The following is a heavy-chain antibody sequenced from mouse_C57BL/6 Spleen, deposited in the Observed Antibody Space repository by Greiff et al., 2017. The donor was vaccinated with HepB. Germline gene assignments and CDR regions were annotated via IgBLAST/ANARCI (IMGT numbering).Heavy chain of an antibody. V-gene: IGHV1-82*01. Sequence: VQLQQSGPELVKPGASVKISCKASGYAFSSSWMHWVKQRPGTGLEWIGRIYPGDGDTNYNGKFKGKATLTADKSSSTAYMQLSSLTSEDSAVYFCARRYDYDGGFYYFDYWGQGTTLTVSS. J-gene: IGHJ2*01. CDR3: ARRYDYDGGFYYFDY. CDR2: IYPGDGDT. CDR1: GYAFSSSW. D-gene: IGHD2-4*01.